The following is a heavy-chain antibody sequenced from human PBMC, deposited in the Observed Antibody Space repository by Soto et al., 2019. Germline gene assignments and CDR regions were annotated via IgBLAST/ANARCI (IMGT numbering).Heavy chain of an antibody. CDR1: GFTFSSYA. CDR3: ARDAGAFDY. V-gene: IGHV3-30-3*01. D-gene: IGHD3-10*01. Sequence: QVQLVESGGGVVQPGRSLRLSCAASGFTFSSYAMHWVRQAPGKGLEWVAVISYDGSNKYYADSVKGRFTISRDNSKNTLHLQMNSLRAEDTAVYYCARDAGAFDYWGQGTLVTVSS. CDR2: ISYDGSNK. J-gene: IGHJ4*02.